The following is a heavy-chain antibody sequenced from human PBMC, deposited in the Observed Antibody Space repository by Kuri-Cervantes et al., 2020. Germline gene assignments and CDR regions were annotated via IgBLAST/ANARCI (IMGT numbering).Heavy chain of an antibody. CDR2: IIPIFGTA. CDR1: GDTFSSYA. V-gene: IGHV1-69*13. D-gene: IGHD6-13*01. Sequence: SVKVSCKASGDTFSSYAISWVRQAPGQGLEWMGGIIPIFGTANYAQKFQGRVTITADESTSTAYMELSSLRSEDTAVYYCATSSSWYNHNWFDPWGQGTLVTVSS. CDR3: ATSSSWYNHNWFDP. J-gene: IGHJ5*02.